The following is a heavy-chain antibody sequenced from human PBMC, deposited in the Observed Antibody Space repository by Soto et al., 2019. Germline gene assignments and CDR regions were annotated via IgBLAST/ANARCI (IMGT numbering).Heavy chain of an antibody. CDR2: IIPIFGIK. D-gene: IGHD3-10*01. CDR3: AKEAGDH. CDR1: GGTFNTYA. Sequence: QMQLVQSGAEVKERGSSVKISCKTSGGTFNTYALTWVRQAPGQGLEWIGGIIPIFGIKNVAQRFQGRVTINADESLTTAYMERTSLRSDDTAVYYCAKEAGDHWGQGTLVTGSS. V-gene: IGHV1-69*01. J-gene: IGHJ4*02.